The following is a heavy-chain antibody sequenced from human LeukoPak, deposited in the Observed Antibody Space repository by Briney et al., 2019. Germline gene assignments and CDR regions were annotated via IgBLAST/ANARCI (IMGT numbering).Heavy chain of an antibody. J-gene: IGHJ4*02. Sequence: PSETLSLTCTVSRGSVSSSTYYWSWVRQPPGKGLEWIASIDYTGSTYYNPSLKSRVTISLDMSKNEFFLTMTSVTAADTAVYFCTAEKNGSPHYWGQGTQVTVSS. CDR1: RGSVSSSTYY. CDR2: IDYTGST. CDR3: TAEKNGSPHY. D-gene: IGHD2-8*01. V-gene: IGHV4-39*07.